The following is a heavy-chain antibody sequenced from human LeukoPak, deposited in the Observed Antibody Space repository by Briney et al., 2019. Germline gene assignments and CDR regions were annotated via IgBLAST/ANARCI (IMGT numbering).Heavy chain of an antibody. J-gene: IGHJ5*02. V-gene: IGHV3-74*01. CDR1: GFTFSSYW. CDR2: INTDGSST. CDR3: ARDLSSTSCYL. D-gene: IGHD2-2*01. Sequence: GGSLRLSCAASGFTFSSYWMHWVRQAPGRGLVWVSRINTDGSSTSYADSVKGRFTISRDNAKNTLYLQMNSLRAEDTAVYYCARDLSSTSCYLWGQGTLVTVSS.